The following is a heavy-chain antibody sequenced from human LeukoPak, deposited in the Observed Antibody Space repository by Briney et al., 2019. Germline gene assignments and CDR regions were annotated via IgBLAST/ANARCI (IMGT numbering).Heavy chain of an antibody. D-gene: IGHD5-18*01. CDR3: ARDDDGYSYGYSFDY. CDR1: GFTFSSYA. Sequence: PGGSLRLSCAASGFTFSSYAMSWVRQAPGKGLEWVAVISYDGSNKYYADSVKGRFTISRDNSKNTLYLQMNSLRAEDTAVYYCARDDDGYSYGYSFDYWGQGTLVTVSS. CDR2: ISYDGSNK. J-gene: IGHJ4*02. V-gene: IGHV3-30-3*01.